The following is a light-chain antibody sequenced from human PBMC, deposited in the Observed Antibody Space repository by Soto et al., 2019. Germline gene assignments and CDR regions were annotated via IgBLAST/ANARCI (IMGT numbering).Light chain of an antibody. J-gene: IGKJ2*01. CDR3: QHYDTLPLPVYT. CDR2: DAS. Sequence: DIQMTQSPSSLSASVGDRVTITCQASQDISNNLNWYQQKPGKATKVLIYDASTLAAGVPSRFSGSASGTDFALTISGLQPEDFATYYCQHYDTLPLPVYTFGHGTKLEI. CDR1: QDISNN. V-gene: IGKV1-33*01.